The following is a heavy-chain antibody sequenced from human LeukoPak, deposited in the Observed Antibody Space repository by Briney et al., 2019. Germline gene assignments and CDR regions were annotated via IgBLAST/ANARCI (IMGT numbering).Heavy chain of an antibody. CDR2: IYHTGRT. J-gene: IGHJ4*02. V-gene: IGHV4-4*02. Sequence: SGTLSLTCDVSGGSISNGNWWSWVRQPPGKGLEWIGEIYHTGRTNYNPSLKSRVSISVDKSKNQLSLNLNSVTAADTAVYYCVRCGSYCLDYWGQGTLVTVSS. D-gene: IGHD1-26*01. CDR3: VRCGSYCLDY. CDR1: GGSISNGNW.